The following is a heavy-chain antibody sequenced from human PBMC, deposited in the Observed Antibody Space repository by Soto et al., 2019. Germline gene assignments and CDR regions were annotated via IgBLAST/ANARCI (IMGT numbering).Heavy chain of an antibody. CDR3: AIPTQREDGAFDI. J-gene: IGHJ3*02. CDR1: GYTPTELS. CDR2: FDPEDGET. V-gene: IGHV1-24*01. D-gene: IGHD2-15*01. Sequence: ASVKVSCKVSGYTPTELSMHWVRQAPGKGLEWMGGFDPEDGETIYAQKFQGRVTMTEDTSTDTAYMELSSLRSEDTAVYYCAIPTQREDGAFDIWGQGTMVTVSS.